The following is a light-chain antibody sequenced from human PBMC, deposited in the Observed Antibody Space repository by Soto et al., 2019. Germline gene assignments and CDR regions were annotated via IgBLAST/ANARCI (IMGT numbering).Light chain of an antibody. CDR1: SSDVGGNHY. Sequence: QSALTQPASVSGSPGQSITISCTGTSSDVGGNHYVSWYQRHPGKAPKLMISEVSNRPSGVSDRFSGSKSCNTASLTIPGRQAEDEADYYFSSYTSSSTLGFGGGTKGTVL. CDR3: SSYTSSSTLG. J-gene: IGLJ3*02. V-gene: IGLV2-14*01. CDR2: EVS.